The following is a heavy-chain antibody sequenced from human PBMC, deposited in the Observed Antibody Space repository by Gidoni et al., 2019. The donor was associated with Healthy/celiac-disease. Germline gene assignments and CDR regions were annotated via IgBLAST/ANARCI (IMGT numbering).Heavy chain of an antibody. CDR1: GLNFSTYG. CDR3: ARDPGLSDYGEPNYYYYYMDV. CDR2: LWYDGSNK. J-gene: IGHJ6*03. Sequence: QVQLVESGGGVVQPGRSRRLTCAASGLNFSTYGTQWVRQAPGKGLGWVAVLWYDGSNKYYADSVKGRFTISRDNSKNTLYLQMNSLRAEDTAVYYCARDPGLSDYGEPNYYYYYMDVWGKGTTVTVSS. V-gene: IGHV3-33*01. D-gene: IGHD4-17*01.